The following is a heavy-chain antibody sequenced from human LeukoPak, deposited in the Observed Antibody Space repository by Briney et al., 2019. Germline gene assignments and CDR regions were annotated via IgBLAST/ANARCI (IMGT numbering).Heavy chain of an antibody. D-gene: IGHD6-19*01. V-gene: IGHV1-2*02. CDR1: GYTFTGYY. CDR2: INPNSGGT. J-gene: IGHJ4*02. Sequence: ASVKVSCKASGYTFTGYYMHWVRQAPGQGLEWMGWINPNSGGTNYAQKFQGRVTMTRDTSISTAYMEQSRLRSDDTAVYYCARVGDRIAVAGTLDYWGQGTLVTVSS. CDR3: ARVGDRIAVAGTLDY.